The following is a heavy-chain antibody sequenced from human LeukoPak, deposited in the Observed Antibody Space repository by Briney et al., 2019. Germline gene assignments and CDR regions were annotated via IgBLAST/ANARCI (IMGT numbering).Heavy chain of an antibody. J-gene: IGHJ4*02. CDR3: ITGPHDYGDFTFGY. D-gene: IGHD4-17*01. V-gene: IGHV3-15*01. CDR1: GFTFSSYS. Sequence: PGGSLRLSCAASGFTFSSYSMNWVRQAPGKGLEWVGRISSKSDGGTTDYAAPVKGRFTISRDDSTNTLSLQMSGLKAEDTALYFCITGPHDYGDFTFGYWGQGTLVTVSS. CDR2: ISSKSDGGTT.